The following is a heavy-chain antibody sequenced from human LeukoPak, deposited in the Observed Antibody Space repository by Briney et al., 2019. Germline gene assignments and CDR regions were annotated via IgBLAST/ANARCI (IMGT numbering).Heavy chain of an antibody. V-gene: IGHV3-30-3*01. CDR1: GFTFSSYA. CDR2: ISYDGSNK. Sequence: PGGSLRLSCAASGFTFSSYAMHWVRQAPGKGLEWVAVISYDGSNKYYADSVKGRFTISRDNSKNTLYLQMNSLRAEDTAVYYCARAHGRRPVVTAIIGYWGQGTLVTVSS. J-gene: IGHJ4*02. CDR3: ARAHGRRPVVTAIIGY. D-gene: IGHD2-21*02.